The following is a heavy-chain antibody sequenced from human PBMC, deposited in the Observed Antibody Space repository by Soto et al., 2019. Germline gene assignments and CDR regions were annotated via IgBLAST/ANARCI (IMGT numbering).Heavy chain of an antibody. CDR3: ATGGHHDSYNFYHGMDV. CDR1: GGIFTNNA. Sequence: QVQAVQSGAEVKKPGSSVKISCKVSGGIFTNNAISWVRQAPGHGLEWLGGCIPLFDTAYYAQIFRGRLRISADGATTTAYMELSGLTSADTAVYFCATGGHHDSYNFYHGMDVWGPGTTGTVS. J-gene: IGHJ6*02. CDR2: CIPLFDTA. V-gene: IGHV1-69*01. D-gene: IGHD3-22*01.